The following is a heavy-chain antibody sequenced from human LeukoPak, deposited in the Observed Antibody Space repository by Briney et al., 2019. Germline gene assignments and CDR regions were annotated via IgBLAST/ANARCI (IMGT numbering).Heavy chain of an antibody. V-gene: IGHV3-74*01. D-gene: IGHD3-10*02. Sequence: GGSLRLSCSASGFTLSSYWMHWVRQAPGKGLVWVSRINTDGSSTNYADSVKGRFTVSRDNAKNSLYLQMNSLRAEDTAVYYCAELGITMIGGVWGKGTTVTISS. CDR1: GFTLSSYW. CDR3: AELGITMIGGV. CDR2: INTDGSST. J-gene: IGHJ6*04.